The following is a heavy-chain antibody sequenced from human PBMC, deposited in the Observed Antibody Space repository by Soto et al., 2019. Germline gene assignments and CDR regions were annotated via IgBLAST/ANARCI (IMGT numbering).Heavy chain of an antibody. CDR2: IYSGGST. Sequence: EAQLVETGGGLIQPGGSLRLSCAASGFTVSSNYMSWVRQAPGKGLEWVSVIYSGGSTYYADSVKSRFTISRDNLKITLYLQMNSLRAEDTAVYYCARRYYGMDVWGQGTTVTVSS. CDR3: ARRYYGMDV. V-gene: IGHV3-53*02. J-gene: IGHJ6*02. CDR1: GFTVSSNY.